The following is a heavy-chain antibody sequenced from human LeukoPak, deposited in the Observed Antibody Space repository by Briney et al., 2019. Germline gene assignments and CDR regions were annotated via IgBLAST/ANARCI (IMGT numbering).Heavy chain of an antibody. Sequence: PGGSLRLSCAASGFTFSSYAMSWVRQAPGKGLEWVSAISGSGGYTYYADSVRGRFTISRDNSKNTLYLQMSSLRAEDTALCYCAKGNSGYYFDYWGQGSLVTVSS. D-gene: IGHD3-22*01. J-gene: IGHJ4*02. V-gene: IGHV3-23*01. CDR1: GFTFSSYA. CDR3: AKGNSGYYFDY. CDR2: ISGSGGYT.